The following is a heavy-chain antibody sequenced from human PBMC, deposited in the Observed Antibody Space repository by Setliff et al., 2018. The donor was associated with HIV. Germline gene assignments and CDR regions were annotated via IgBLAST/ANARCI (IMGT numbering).Heavy chain of an antibody. J-gene: IGHJ4*02. CDR3: ANGNDRFEN. CDR2: ISGPGATI. Sequence: LSCAASGFDFTTYAMTWLRQVPGKGLEWVSSISGPGATIFFADALKGRFTISRDNFQNTLYLQMNNLRAEDTAVYFCANGNDRFENWGQGTLVTVSS. D-gene: IGHD3-16*01. CDR1: GFDFTTYA. V-gene: IGHV3-23*01.